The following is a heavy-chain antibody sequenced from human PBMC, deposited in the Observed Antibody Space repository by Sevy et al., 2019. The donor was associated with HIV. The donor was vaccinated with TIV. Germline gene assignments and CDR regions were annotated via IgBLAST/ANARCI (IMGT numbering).Heavy chain of an antibody. CDR1: GFTFSDYA. D-gene: IGHD6-13*01. CDR2: ISHDGFNQ. J-gene: IGHJ4*02. Sequence: GGSLRLSCAASGFTFSDYAMHWVRQAPGKGLEWVAVISHDGFNQYYADSVKGRLTISRDSSKTTLYLEMNSLRAEDTALYYCARDRRAGYSSNWYRDFDYWGQGTLVTVSS. V-gene: IGHV3-30*04. CDR3: ARDRRAGYSSNWYRDFDY.